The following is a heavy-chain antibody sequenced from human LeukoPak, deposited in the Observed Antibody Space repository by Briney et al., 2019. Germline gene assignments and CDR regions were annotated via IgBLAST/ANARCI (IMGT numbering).Heavy chain of an antibody. V-gene: IGHV3-33*08. J-gene: IGHJ4*02. Sequence: GGSLRLSCAASGFTFSSYAMHWVRQAPGKGLEWVAVIWYDGSNKYYADSVKGRFTISRDNSKNTLYLQMNSLRAEDTAVYYCARDRGSGPFDYWGQGTLVTVSS. CDR1: GFTFSSYA. CDR3: ARDRGSGPFDY. CDR2: IWYDGSNK. D-gene: IGHD6-19*01.